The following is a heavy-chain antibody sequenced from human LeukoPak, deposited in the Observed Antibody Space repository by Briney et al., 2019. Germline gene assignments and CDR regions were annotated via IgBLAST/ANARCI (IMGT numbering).Heavy chain of an antibody. CDR1: GYSIRSGYY. V-gene: IGHV4-38-2*02. CDR3: ARAPGPNWFDP. J-gene: IGHJ5*02. Sequence: PSETLSLTCTVSGYSIRSGYYWGWIRQPPGKGLEWIGCIYQSGSTYYNPSLKSRVTISIDTSKNHFSLKLSSVTAADTAVYYCARAPGPNWFDPWGQGTLVTVSS. CDR2: IYQSGST.